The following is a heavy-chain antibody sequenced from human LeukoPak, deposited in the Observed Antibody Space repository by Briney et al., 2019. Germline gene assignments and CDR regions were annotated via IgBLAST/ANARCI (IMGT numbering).Heavy chain of an antibody. Sequence: GGSLRLSCAASGFTFSSYSMNWVRQAPGKGLEWVSSISSGSSYKYYADSLKGRFTISRDNAKNSLYLQMNSLRAEDAAVYYCARDVSRISDYWGQGTLVTVSS. J-gene: IGHJ4*02. CDR2: ISSGSSYK. V-gene: IGHV3-21*01. CDR1: GFTFSSYS. CDR3: ARDVSRISDY. D-gene: IGHD2-15*01.